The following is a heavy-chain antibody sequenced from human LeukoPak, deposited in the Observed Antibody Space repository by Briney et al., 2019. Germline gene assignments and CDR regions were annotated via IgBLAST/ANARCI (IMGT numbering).Heavy chain of an antibody. CDR1: GFTLNDYA. V-gene: IGHV3-9*03. CDR2: ISYNGGTI. D-gene: IGHD2-15*01. J-gene: IGHJ3*02. CDR3: AKDGCSGGSCYGRSAFDI. Sequence: GRSLRLSCAVSGFTLNDYAMHWVRQAPGKGLEWVSGISYNGGTIAFADSVKGRFTISRDNAKNSLYLQMNSLRAEDMALYYCAKDGCSGGSCYGRSAFDIWGQGTMVTVSS.